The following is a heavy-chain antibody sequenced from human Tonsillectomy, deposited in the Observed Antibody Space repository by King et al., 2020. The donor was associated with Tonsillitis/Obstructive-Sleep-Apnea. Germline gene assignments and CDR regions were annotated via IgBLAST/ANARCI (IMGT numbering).Heavy chain of an antibody. CDR2: IYPGDSGT. J-gene: IGHJ4*02. Sequence: VQLVQSGAEVKKPGESLKISCKGSGYSFTSYWIGWVRQMPGKGLELMGIIYPGDSGTRYSTSFQGQVTISSDKSISTAYLLWSSLKASDPAMYYCARREIYGPYYYFDYWGQGTLVTVSS. D-gene: IGHD4-17*01. CDR3: ARREIYGPYYYFDY. V-gene: IGHV5-51*01. CDR1: GYSFTSYW.